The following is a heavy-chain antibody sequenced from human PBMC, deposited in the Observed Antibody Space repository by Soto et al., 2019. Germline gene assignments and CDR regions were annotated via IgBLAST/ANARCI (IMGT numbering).Heavy chain of an antibody. CDR1: GFTFSSYA. V-gene: IGHV3-30-3*01. CDR2: ISYDGSNK. CDR3: ARSRPRAGTPFDS. Sequence: QVQLVESGGGVVQPGRSLRLSCAASGFTFSSYAMHWVRQAPGKGLEWVAVISYDGSNKYYADSVKGRFTISRDNSKNTLYLQRISLRAEDAAVYYCARSRPRAGTPFDSWGQGTLVTVSS. D-gene: IGHD1-7*01. J-gene: IGHJ4*02.